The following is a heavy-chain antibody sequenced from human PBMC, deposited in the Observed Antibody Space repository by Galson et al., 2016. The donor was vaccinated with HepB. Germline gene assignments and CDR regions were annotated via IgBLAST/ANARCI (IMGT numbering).Heavy chain of an antibody. V-gene: IGHV3-7*01. CDR3: ARNLNYDSWDRHRDAFDI. CDR1: GFTFSSYW. Sequence: SLRLSCAASGFTFSSYWMSWVRQAPGKGLEWVANIKQDGSEKYYVDSVKGRFTISRDNAKNSLYLQMNSLRAEDTAVYYCARNLNYDSWDRHRDAFDIWGQGTMVTVSS. D-gene: IGHD3-3*01. J-gene: IGHJ3*02. CDR2: IKQDGSEK.